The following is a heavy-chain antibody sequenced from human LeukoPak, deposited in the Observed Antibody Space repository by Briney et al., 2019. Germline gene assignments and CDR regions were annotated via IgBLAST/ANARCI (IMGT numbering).Heavy chain of an antibody. Sequence: SETLSLTCTVSGGSITSYYWSWIRQPPGKGLGWIGYIYSSGSTKYNPSLRSRVTVLVDTSKNQFSLNLTSVTAADTAVYYCARHGVATMKRVDVWGKGTTVTVSS. V-gene: IGHV4-59*08. D-gene: IGHD5-24*01. CDR1: GGSITSYY. CDR3: ARHGVATMKRVDV. CDR2: IYSSGST. J-gene: IGHJ6*03.